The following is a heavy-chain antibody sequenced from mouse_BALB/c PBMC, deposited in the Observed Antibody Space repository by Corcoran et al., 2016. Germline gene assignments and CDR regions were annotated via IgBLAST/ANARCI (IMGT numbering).Heavy chain of an antibody. CDR2: ILPGSGST. Sequence: QVQLQQSGAELMKPGASVKISCKATGYTFSSYWIEWVKQRPGHGLEWIGEILPGSGSTNYNEKFKGKATFTADTSSNTAYMQLSSLTSEDSAVYYCASLWYPYYFDYWGQGTTLTVSS. V-gene: IGHV1-9*01. CDR3: ASLWYPYYFDY. J-gene: IGHJ2*01. D-gene: IGHD2-1*01. CDR1: GYTFSSYW.